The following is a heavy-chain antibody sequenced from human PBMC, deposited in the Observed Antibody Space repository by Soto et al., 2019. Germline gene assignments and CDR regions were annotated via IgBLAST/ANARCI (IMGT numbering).Heavy chain of an antibody. CDR1: GFTFSDYY. D-gene: IGHD6-6*01. V-gene: IGHV3-11*06. CDR3: ARDSSSSEMIFDY. Sequence: PGGSLRLSCAASGFTFSDYYISWIRQAPGKGLEWVSYISSSSSYTNYADSVKGRFTISRDNAKNSLYLQMNSLRAEDTAVYYCARDSSSSEMIFDYWGQGTLVTVSS. J-gene: IGHJ4*02. CDR2: ISSSSSYT.